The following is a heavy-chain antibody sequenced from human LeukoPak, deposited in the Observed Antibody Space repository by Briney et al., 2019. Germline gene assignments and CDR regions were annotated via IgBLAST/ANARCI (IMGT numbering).Heavy chain of an antibody. V-gene: IGHV4-59*11. J-gene: IGHJ3*02. Sequence: SDTLSLTCAVSDDSFSSHYWTWIRQPPGKGLGWIGYISYIGSTNYNPSLKSRVTISIDTSKNEFSLKLTSVTAADTAVYYCARDLVTVTKGFDIWGQGTMVTVSS. CDR3: ARDLVTVTKGFDI. CDR2: ISYIGST. CDR1: DDSFSSHY. D-gene: IGHD4-17*01.